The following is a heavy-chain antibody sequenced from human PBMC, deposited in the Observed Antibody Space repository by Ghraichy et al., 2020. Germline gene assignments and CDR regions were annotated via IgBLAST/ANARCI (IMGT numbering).Heavy chain of an antibody. CDR3: ATGDRFRSGSYGSFDY. V-gene: IGHV4-61*01. CDR2: IYYSGST. J-gene: IGHJ4*02. CDR1: GGSVSSGSYY. Sequence: SETLSLTCTVSGGSVSSGSYYWSWIRQPPGKGLEWIGYIYYSGSTNYNPSLKSRVTISVDTSKNQFSLKLSSVTAADTAVYYCATGDRFRSGSYGSFDYWGQGTLVTVSS. D-gene: IGHD3-10*01.